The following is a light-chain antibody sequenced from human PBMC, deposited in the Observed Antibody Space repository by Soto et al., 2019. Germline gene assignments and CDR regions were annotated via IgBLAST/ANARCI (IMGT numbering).Light chain of an antibody. J-gene: IGKJ1*01. CDR1: QSVLYSPNNKNY. CDR3: QQYYRPWT. V-gene: IGKV4-1*01. CDR2: WAS. Sequence: DIVMTQSPDSLAVSLGERATINCKSSQSVLYSPNNKNYLAWYQHKPGQPPKLLIYWASTRESGVPDRFSGSGSGTDFTLTISSLQAEDVAVYYCQQYYRPWTFGQGTKVEIK.